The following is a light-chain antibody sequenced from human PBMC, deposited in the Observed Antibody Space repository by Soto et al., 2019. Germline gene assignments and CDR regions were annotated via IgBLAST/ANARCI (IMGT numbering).Light chain of an antibody. CDR1: QTIANNY. V-gene: IGKV3-20*01. Sequence: EVALTQSPGTLSLSPGARATLSCRASQTIANNYLTWYQQKPGQAPRVLIYGASSRATGIPDRFSGSGSGTDFTLTISRLEPEDFAVYYCQQYGSSPRTFGQGTKVDIK. CDR3: QQYGSSPRT. J-gene: IGKJ1*01. CDR2: GAS.